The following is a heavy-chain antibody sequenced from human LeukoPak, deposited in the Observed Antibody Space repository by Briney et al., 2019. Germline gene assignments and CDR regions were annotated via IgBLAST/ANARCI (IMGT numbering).Heavy chain of an antibody. D-gene: IGHD2-15*01. CDR3: ARQGVRALCSGGSCYLDAFDI. CDR2: IYPGDSDT. CDR1: GYSFTSYW. V-gene: IGHV5-51*01. J-gene: IGHJ3*02. Sequence: GESLKISCKGSGYSFTSYWIGWVRQMPGKGLEWMGIIYPGDSDTRYSPSFQGQVTISADKSISTAYLQWSSLKASDTAMYYCARQGVRALCSGGSCYLDAFDIWGQGTMVTVSS.